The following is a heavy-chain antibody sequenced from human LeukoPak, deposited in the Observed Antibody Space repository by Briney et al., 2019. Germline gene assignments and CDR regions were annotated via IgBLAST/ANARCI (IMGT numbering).Heavy chain of an antibody. D-gene: IGHD3-3*01. CDR1: GYTLTDYY. CDR3: ARDRKGHYDFWSGYYPSQWYYYGMDV. J-gene: IGHJ6*02. CDR2: INPNSGGT. V-gene: IGHV1-2*06. Sequence: ASVKVSCKASGYTLTDYYMHWVRQAPGQGLEWMGRINPNSGGTNYAQKFQGRVTMTTDTSTSTAYMELRSLRSDDTAVYYCARDRKGHYDFWSGYYPSQWYYYGMDVWGQGTTVTVSS.